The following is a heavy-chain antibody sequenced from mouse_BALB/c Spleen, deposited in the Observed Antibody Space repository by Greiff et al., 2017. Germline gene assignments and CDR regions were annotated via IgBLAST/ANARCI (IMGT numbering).Heavy chain of an antibody. CDR2: ILPGSGST. CDR3: ARGLYYGNYYAMEY. CDR1: GYTFSSYW. V-gene: IGHV1-9*01. D-gene: IGHD2-1*01. Sequence: QVQLKESGAELMKPGASVKISCKATGYTFSSYWIEWVKQRPGHGLEWIGEILPGSGSTNYNEKFKGKATFTADTSSNTAYMQLSSLTSEDSAVYYCARGLYYGNYYAMEYWGQGTSVTVSS. J-gene: IGHJ4*01.